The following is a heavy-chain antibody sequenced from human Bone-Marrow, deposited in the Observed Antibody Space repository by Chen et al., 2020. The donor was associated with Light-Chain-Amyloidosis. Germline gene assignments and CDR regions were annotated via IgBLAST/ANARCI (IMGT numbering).Heavy chain of an antibody. J-gene: IGHJ6*02. CDR2: IYSGGST. V-gene: IGHV3-53*01. D-gene: IGHD5-18*01. CDR3: ARPDTAMVTGYYYYGMDV. Sequence: EVQLVESGGGLIQPGGSLRLSCAASGFTVSSNYISWVRQAPGKGLEWVSVIYSGGSTYYADSVKGRFTISRDNSKNTLYLQMNSLRAEDTAVYYCARPDTAMVTGYYYYGMDVWGQGTTVTVSS. CDR1: GFTVSSNY.